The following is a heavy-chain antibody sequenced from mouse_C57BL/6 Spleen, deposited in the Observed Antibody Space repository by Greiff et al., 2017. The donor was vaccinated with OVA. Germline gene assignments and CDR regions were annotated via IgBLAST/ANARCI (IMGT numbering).Heavy chain of an antibody. Sequence: VQLQRPGAELVRPGSSVKLSCKASGYTFTSYWMHWVKQRPIQGLEWIGNIDPSDSETHYNQKFKDKATLTVDKSSSTAYMQLSSLTSEDSAVYYCARSYSNYFDYWGQGTTLTVSS. J-gene: IGHJ2*01. D-gene: IGHD2-5*01. CDR3: ARSYSNYFDY. CDR2: IDPSDSET. V-gene: IGHV1-52*01. CDR1: GYTFTSYW.